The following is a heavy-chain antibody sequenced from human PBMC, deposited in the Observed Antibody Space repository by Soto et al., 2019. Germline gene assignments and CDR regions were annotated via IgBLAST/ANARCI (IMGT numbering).Heavy chain of an antibody. CDR3: AKDIMSVAGQSYFAY. V-gene: IGHV3-9*01. CDR1: GFPFDDYA. D-gene: IGHD6-19*01. Sequence: LRLSCAASGFPFDDYAMHWVRQAPGKGLEWVSGISWNSGSIGYADSVKGRFTISRDNAKNSLYLQMNSLRAEDTALYYCAKDIMSVAGQSYFAYWGQGTLVTVSA. J-gene: IGHJ4*02. CDR2: ISWNSGSI.